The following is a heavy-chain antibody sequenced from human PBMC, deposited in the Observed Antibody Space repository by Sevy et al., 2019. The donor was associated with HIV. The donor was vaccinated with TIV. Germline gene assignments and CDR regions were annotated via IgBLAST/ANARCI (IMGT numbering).Heavy chain of an antibody. CDR1: GFTFSNYA. CDR2: IFRSGDVT. J-gene: IGHJ3*02. CDR3: AGARYDSSGAFDAFDI. V-gene: IGHV3-23*01. D-gene: IGHD3-22*01. Sequence: GESLKISCTGSGFTFSNYAMNWVRQAPGKGLEWVSTIFRSGDVTYYADSVKGRFTISRDNSRNTLFLQMKSLRAEDTAVYYCAGARYDSSGAFDAFDIRGQGTMVTVSS.